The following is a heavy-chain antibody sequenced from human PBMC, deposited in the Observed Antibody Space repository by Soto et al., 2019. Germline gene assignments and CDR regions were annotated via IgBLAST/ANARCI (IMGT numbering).Heavy chain of an antibody. CDR3: AKGWEVIMGAHY. J-gene: IGHJ4*02. V-gene: IGHV1-2*02. Sequence: GASVKVSCKASGYTFTGYFIHWVRQAPGQGLEWMGWINPRSGDTNYAQNFQGRVTMTRDTSTTTAYMELSTLRSDDTAVYYCAKGWEVIMGAHYWGQGTLVTVSS. D-gene: IGHD1-26*01. CDR2: INPRSGDT. CDR1: GYTFTGYF.